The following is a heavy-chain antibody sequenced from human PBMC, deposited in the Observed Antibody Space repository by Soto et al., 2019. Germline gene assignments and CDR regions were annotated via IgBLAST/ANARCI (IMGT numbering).Heavy chain of an antibody. J-gene: IGHJ5*02. Sequence: SETLSLTCTVSGGSISSYYWSWIRQPPGKGLEWIGYIYYSGSTNYNPSLKSRVTISVDTSKNQFSLKLSSVTAADTAVYYCARGRREYSGYDYRHNWFDPWGQGTLVTVSS. CDR3: ARGRREYSGYDYRHNWFDP. V-gene: IGHV4-59*08. D-gene: IGHD5-12*01. CDR2: IYYSGST. CDR1: GGSISSYY.